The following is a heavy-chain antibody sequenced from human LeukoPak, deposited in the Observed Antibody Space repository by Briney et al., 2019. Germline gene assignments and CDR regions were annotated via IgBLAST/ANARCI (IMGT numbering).Heavy chain of an antibody. J-gene: IGHJ4*02. CDR2: ISSGGSTI. CDR1: GLTFSSYE. D-gene: IGHD3-22*01. CDR3: AGRRYYYDTSGNYYFFDY. Sequence: GGSLRLSCAASGLTFSSYEMNWVRQAPGKGLVWVSYISSGGSTIYYADSVKGRFTIYRDNAKNSLYLQMNSPRAEDTAVYYCAGRRYYYDTSGNYYFFDYWGQGTLVTVSS. V-gene: IGHV3-48*03.